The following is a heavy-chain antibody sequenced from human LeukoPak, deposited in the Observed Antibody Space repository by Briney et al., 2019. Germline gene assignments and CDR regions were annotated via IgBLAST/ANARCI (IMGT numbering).Heavy chain of an antibody. V-gene: IGHV3-48*03. CDR1: GFTFSSYE. D-gene: IGHD1-26*01. CDR2: ITADGSNK. J-gene: IGHJ4*02. CDR3: AREVEWELPDY. Sequence: GGSLRLSCAASGFTFSSYEMNWVRQAPGKGLEWVSYITADGSNKYYADSVKGRFTISRDNAKNSLYLQMNSLRADDTAIYYCAREVEWELPDYWGQGTLVTVPS.